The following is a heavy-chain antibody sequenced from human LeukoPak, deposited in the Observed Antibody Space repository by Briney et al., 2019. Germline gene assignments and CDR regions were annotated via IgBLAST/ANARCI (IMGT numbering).Heavy chain of an antibody. D-gene: IGHD3-22*01. CDR1: GGTFSSYA. CDR2: IIPIFGTA. J-gene: IGHJ3*02. Sequence: SVKVSCKASGGTFSSYAISWVRQAPGQGLEWMGGIIPIFGTANYAQKFQGRVTITADKSTSTAYMELSSLRSEDTAVYYCARDRSHTMIADLDAFDIWGQGTMVTVSS. CDR3: ARDRSHTMIADLDAFDI. V-gene: IGHV1-69*06.